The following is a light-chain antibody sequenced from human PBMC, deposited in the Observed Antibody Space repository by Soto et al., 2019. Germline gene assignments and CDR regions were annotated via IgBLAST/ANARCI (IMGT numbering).Light chain of an antibody. CDR1: QSLLHRNGYNY. CDR2: LGS. Sequence: EIVMTQSPLSLPVTPGEPASISCRSSQSLLHRNGYNYLDWYLQKPGQSPQLLIYLGSHRASGVPDRLSGSGSGTDFTLRIIRVEAEDVGVYYCMQGLQPMYTFGQGTKLEIK. CDR3: MQGLQPMYT. J-gene: IGKJ2*01. V-gene: IGKV2-28*01.